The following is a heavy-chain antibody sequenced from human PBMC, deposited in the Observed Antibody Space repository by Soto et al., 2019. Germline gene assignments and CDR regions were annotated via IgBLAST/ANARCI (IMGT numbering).Heavy chain of an antibody. CDR3: ARATCGSGYCHFDY. CDR2: ISYDGSDK. J-gene: IGHJ4*02. Sequence: PGGSLRLSCAASGFTFSSHAIHWVRQAPGKGLEWVAVISYDGSDKFYAAFVKGRFTISRDNSKNTVDLQMNSLRVEDTAIYSCARATCGSGYCHFDYWGQGTLVTVSS. V-gene: IGHV3-30-3*01. D-gene: IGHD3-22*01. CDR1: GFTFSSHA.